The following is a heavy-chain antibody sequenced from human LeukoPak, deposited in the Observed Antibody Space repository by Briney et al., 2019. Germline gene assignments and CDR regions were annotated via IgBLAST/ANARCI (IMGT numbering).Heavy chain of an antibody. J-gene: IGHJ4*02. D-gene: IGHD3-22*01. CDR3: ARQPVNMIVVVITPIFDY. V-gene: IGHV3-23*01. CDR2: IVGDSSKT. Sequence: PGGSLRLSCAISGLTFHDYAMTWVRQAPGKGLEWVSTIVGDSSKTYYADSVKGRFTISRDNSKNTLYLQMNSLRAEDTAVYYCARQPVNMIVVVITPIFDYWGQGTLVTVSS. CDR1: GLTFHDYA.